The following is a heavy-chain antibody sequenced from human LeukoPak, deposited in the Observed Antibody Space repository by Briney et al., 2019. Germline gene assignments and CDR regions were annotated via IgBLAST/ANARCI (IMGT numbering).Heavy chain of an antibody. D-gene: IGHD6-13*01. Sequence: AASVKVSCKASGGTFSSYAISWVRQAPGQGLEWMGGIIPIFGTANYAQKFQGRVTITADESTSTAYMELSSLRSEDTAVYYCARGGHGSSSWYFHFDYWGQGTLVTVSS. CDR1: GGTFSSYA. CDR2: IIPIFGTA. CDR3: ARGGHGSSSWYFHFDY. J-gene: IGHJ4*02. V-gene: IGHV1-69*01.